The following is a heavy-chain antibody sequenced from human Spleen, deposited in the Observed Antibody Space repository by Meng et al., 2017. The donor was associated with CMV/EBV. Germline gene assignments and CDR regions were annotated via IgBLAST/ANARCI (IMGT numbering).Heavy chain of an antibody. CDR3: ARDRVGGSGSYLSYYYYGMDV. V-gene: IGHV4-31*03. CDR1: GGSISSGGYY. D-gene: IGHD3-10*01. CDR2: IYYSGST. Sequence: LSCTVPGGSISSGGYYWSWIRQHPGKGLEWIGYIYYSGSTYYNPSLKSRVTISLDTSKNQFSLKLSSVTAADTPVYYCARDRVGGSGSYLSYYYYGMDVWGQGTTVTVSS. J-gene: IGHJ6*02.